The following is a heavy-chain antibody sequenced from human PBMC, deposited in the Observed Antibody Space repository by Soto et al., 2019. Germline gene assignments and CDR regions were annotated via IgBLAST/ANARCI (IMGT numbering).Heavy chain of an antibody. Sequence: SETLSLTCTVSGGSISSYYWSWIRQPPGKGLEWIGYIYYSGSTNYNPSLKSRVTISVDTSKNQFSLKLSSVTAADTAVYYCARDEVIAEAARRLAGLNWFDPWGQGNLVNVSS. J-gene: IGHJ5*02. CDR2: IYYSGST. CDR1: GGSISSYY. CDR3: ARDEVIAEAARRLAGLNWFDP. D-gene: IGHD6-13*01. V-gene: IGHV4-59*01.